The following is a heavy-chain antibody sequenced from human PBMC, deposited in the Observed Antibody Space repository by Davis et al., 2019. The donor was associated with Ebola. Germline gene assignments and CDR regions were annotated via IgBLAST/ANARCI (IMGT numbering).Heavy chain of an antibody. CDR1: GYSLSDIV. V-gene: IGHV1-24*01. CDR2: FDPEYGKP. CDR3: AIDGATMNF. J-gene: IGHJ4*02. Sequence: ASVKVSCKVSGYSLSDIVMHWVRQSPGREPEWMGGFDPEYGKPIYAQRFRGRFIMTEDISTDTAYMELSSLNSEDTAIYYCAIDGATMNFWGQGTLVTVSS. D-gene: IGHD4/OR15-4a*01.